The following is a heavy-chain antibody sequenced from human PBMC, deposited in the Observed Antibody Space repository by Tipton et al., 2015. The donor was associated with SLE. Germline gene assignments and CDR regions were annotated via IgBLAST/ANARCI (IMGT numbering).Heavy chain of an antibody. CDR1: GFTFSSYA. J-gene: IGHJ4*02. V-gene: IGHV3-30*04. CDR3: ARSATVTTGVVDY. CDR2: ILYDGSNK. D-gene: IGHD4-17*01. Sequence: SLRLSCAASGFTFSSYAMHWVRQAPGKGLEWVAVILYDGSNKYYADSVKGRFTISRDNSKNALYLQMNSLRAEDTAVYYCARSATVTTGVVDYWGQGTLVTVSS.